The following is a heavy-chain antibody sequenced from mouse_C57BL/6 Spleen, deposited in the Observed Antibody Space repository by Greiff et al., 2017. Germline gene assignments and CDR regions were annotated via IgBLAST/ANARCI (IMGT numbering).Heavy chain of an antibody. CDR1: GYTFTSYW. J-gene: IGHJ1*03. V-gene: IGHV1-50*01. Sequence: QVQLQQPGAELVKPGASVQLSCKASGYTFTSYWMQWVKQRPGQGLAWIGEIDPSDSYTNYNQKFKGKATLTVDTSSSTAYMQLSSLTSEDSAVYYCAVYYGSSHWYFDVWGTGTTVTVSS. D-gene: IGHD1-1*01. CDR2: IDPSDSYT. CDR3: AVYYGSSHWYFDV.